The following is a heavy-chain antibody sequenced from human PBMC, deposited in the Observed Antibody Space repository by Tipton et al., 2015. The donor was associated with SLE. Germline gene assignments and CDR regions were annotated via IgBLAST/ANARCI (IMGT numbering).Heavy chain of an antibody. CDR2: IYYSGST. V-gene: IGHV4-59*11. Sequence: TLSLTCTVSGGSISSHYWSWIRQPPGKGLEWIGYIYYSGSTNYNPSLKSRVTISVDTSKNQFSLKLSSVTAADTAVYYCARDGDYYYYYGMDVWGQGTTVTVSS. CDR1: GGSISSHY. D-gene: IGHD7-27*01. J-gene: IGHJ6*02. CDR3: ARDGDYYYYYGMDV.